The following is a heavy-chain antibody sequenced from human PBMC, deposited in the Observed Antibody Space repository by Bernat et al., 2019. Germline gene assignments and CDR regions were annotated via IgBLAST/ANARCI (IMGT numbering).Heavy chain of an antibody. D-gene: IGHD4-17*01. CDR2: IYYSGST. V-gene: IGHV4-61*08. CDR3: ARVRYGDYVGFNYYYMDV. Sequence: QVQLQESGPGLVKPSETLSLTCTVSGGSVSSGGYYWSWVRQPPGKGLEWIGYIYYSGSTNYNPSLKSRVTISVDTSKNQFSLKLSSVTAADTAVYYCARVRYGDYVGFNYYYMDVWGKGTTVTVSS. CDR1: GGSVSSGGYY. J-gene: IGHJ6*03.